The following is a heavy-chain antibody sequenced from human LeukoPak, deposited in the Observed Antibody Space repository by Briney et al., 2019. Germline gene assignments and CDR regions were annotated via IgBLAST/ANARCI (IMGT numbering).Heavy chain of an antibody. CDR3: ARQGGYPYYYYMDV. CDR2: IYTSGST. D-gene: IGHD3-22*01. CDR1: GGSLSSYY. J-gene: IGHJ6*03. Sequence: SETLSLTCTVSGGSLSSYYWSWIRQPPGKRLDSIGYIYTSGSTNYNPSLMSRVTISVDTSKNQFSLKLSSVTAADTAVYYRARQGGYPYYYYMDVWGKGTTVTVSS. V-gene: IGHV4-4*09.